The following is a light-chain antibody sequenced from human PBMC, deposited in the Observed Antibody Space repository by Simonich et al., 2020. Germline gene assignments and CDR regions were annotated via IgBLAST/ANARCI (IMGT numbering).Light chain of an antibody. CDR3: MIWHSSAWV. V-gene: IGLV5-45*01. CDR1: SGLNVGTYR. CDR2: YKSASDK. J-gene: IGLJ3*02. Sequence: QAVLTQPASLSASPGASASLTCTLRSGLNVGTYRIYWYQKKPGSPPQYLLRYKSASDKQQGSGVPSRFSGSKDASANAGILLISGLQSEDEADYYCMIWHSSAWVFGGGTKLTVL.